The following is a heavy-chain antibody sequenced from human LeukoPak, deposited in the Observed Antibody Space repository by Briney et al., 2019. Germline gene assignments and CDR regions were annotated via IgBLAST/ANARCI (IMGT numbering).Heavy chain of an antibody. CDR3: ARAGYYDSSGPYNWFDP. D-gene: IGHD3-22*01. CDR2: IYYSGST. V-gene: IGHV4-59*08. J-gene: IGHJ5*02. CDR1: GGSISSYY. Sequence: PSETLSLTCTVSGGSISSYYWSWIRQPPGKGLEWIGYIYYSGSTNYNPSLKSRVTISVDTSKNQFSLKLSSVTAADTAVYYCARAGYYDSSGPYNWFDPWGQGTLVTVSS.